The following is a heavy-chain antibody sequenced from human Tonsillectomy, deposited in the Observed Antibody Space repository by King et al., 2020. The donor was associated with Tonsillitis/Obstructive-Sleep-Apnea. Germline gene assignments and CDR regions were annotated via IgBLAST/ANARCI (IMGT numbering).Heavy chain of an antibody. CDR1: GGTFSSYA. Sequence: VQLVQSGAEVKKPGSSVKVSCKASGGTFSSYAISWVRQAPGQGLEWMGRIIPILGIANYAQKFQGRVTITADKSTSTAYMELSSLRSEDTAVYYCAREVGIGYCSSTSCYGIDYWGQGTLVTVSS. CDR2: IIPILGIA. D-gene: IGHD2-2*01. V-gene: IGHV1-69*04. J-gene: IGHJ4*02. CDR3: AREVGIGYCSSTSCYGIDY.